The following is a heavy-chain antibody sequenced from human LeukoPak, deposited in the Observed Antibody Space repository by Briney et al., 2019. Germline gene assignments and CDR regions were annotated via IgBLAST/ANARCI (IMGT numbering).Heavy chain of an antibody. CDR1: GFTFSSYA. D-gene: IGHD2-2*01. Sequence: GGSLRLSCAAFGFTFSSYAMHWVRQAPGKGPGWVAFISYDGSNKYSADSVKGRFYISRDNPKTTVYLQMNSLRAEDTALYYCARDLQDIVVVPAAPYYYYGMDVWGQGTTVTVSS. CDR2: ISYDGSNK. J-gene: IGHJ6*02. CDR3: ARDLQDIVVVPAAPYYYYGMDV. V-gene: IGHV3-30-3*01.